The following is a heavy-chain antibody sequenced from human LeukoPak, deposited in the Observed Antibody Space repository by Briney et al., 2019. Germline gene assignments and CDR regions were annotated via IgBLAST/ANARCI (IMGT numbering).Heavy chain of an antibody. CDR2: IKSKTDGGTT. V-gene: IGHV3-15*01. J-gene: IGHJ4*02. D-gene: IGHD6-19*01. CDR1: GFTFSSYS. CDR3: TTDLTEWLVQNY. Sequence: GGSLRLSCAASGFTFSSYSMNWVRQAPGKGLEWVGRIKSKTDGGTTDYAAPVKGRFNISRDDSKNTLYLQMNSLKTEDTAVYYCTTDLTEWLVQNYWGQGTLVTVSS.